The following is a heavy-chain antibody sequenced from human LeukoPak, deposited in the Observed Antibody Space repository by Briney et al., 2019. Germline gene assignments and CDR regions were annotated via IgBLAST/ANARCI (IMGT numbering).Heavy chain of an antibody. Sequence: GGSLRLSCAASGFTFSSYAMSWVRQAPGKGLEWVSGISGSGSTTYYEDSVKGRFTISRDDSRNTLSLQMNSLRVEDTAVYYCARDLAWGAFDYWGQGILVAVSS. V-gene: IGHV3-23*01. CDR2: ISGSGSTT. CDR1: GFTFSSYA. D-gene: IGHD7-27*01. J-gene: IGHJ4*02. CDR3: ARDLAWGAFDY.